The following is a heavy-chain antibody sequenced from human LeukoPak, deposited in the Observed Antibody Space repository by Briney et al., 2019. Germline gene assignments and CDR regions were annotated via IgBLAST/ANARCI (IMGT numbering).Heavy chain of an antibody. D-gene: IGHD3-10*01. CDR2: INHSGRT. CDR3: ARGPLGELFNDAFDI. J-gene: IGHJ3*02. V-gene: IGHV4-34*01. CDR1: GGSFNGYY. Sequence: SETLSRTCAVYGGSFNGYYWSWIRQPPGKGLEWIGEINHSGRTNYNPSLKSRVTMSVDTSKNQFSLKLTSVTAADTAVYYCARGPLGELFNDAFDIWGQGTLVTVSS.